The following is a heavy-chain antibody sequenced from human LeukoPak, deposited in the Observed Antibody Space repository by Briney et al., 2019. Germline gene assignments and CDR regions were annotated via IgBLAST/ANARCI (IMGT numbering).Heavy chain of an antibody. CDR2: IYYSGST. CDR3: ARIGSGTTGTTANDAFDI. Sequence: SETLSLTCTVSGGSISSYYWSWIRQPPGKGLEWIGYIYYSGSTNYNPSLKSRVTISVDTSKNQFSLKLSSVTAADTAVYYCARIGSGTTGTTANDAFDIWGQGTMVTVSS. D-gene: IGHD1-1*01. J-gene: IGHJ3*02. V-gene: IGHV4-59*01. CDR1: GGSISSYY.